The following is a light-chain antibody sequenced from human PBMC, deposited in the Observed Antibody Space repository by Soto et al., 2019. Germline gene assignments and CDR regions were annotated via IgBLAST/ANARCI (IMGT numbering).Light chain of an antibody. V-gene: IGKV3-20*01. CDR1: QSVSSSY. CDR3: QQFGGSPRT. CDR2: GAS. J-gene: IGKJ1*01. Sequence: EIVLTQSPGTLSLSPGERATLSCRASQSVSSSYLAWYQKKPGQAPRLLIYGASIRATGIPDRFSGSGSGTDFTLTISRLEPEDAAVYYCQQFGGSPRTFGQGTRVEIK.